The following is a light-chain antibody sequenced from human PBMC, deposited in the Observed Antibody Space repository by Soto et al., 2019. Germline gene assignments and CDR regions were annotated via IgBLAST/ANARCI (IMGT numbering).Light chain of an antibody. CDR3: QQSYATPYT. V-gene: IGKV1-39*01. Sequence: DIQMTQSPSSLSASVGDTVSITCRASQSSSTYVNWYQQKAGQPPRLLVYAASDLRSGVPSRFSGSGSGTKFTLTIRSLQPEYFATYYCQQSYATPYTFGQGTKLDI. CDR1: QSSSTY. CDR2: AAS. J-gene: IGKJ2*01.